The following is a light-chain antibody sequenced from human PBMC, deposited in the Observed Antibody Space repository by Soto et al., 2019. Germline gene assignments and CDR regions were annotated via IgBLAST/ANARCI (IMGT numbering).Light chain of an antibody. Sequence: AIRMTQSPSSLSASTGDRVTITCRASQDISDYLVWYQQKPGKAPKVLIHAASTLHGGVSSRFSGSRSGTDFTLTINSLQSEDLATYYCQHYDTYPWTFVQGTKVEV. CDR3: QHYDTYPWT. CDR1: QDISDY. V-gene: IGKV1-8*01. CDR2: AAS. J-gene: IGKJ1*01.